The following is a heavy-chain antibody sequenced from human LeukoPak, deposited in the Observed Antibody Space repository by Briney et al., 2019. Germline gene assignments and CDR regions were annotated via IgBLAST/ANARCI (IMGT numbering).Heavy chain of an antibody. D-gene: IGHD4-17*01. V-gene: IGHV4-38-2*02. CDR1: GYSISSGYY. J-gene: IGHJ5*02. CDR3: ARQGYGDNWFDP. Sequence: PSETLSLTCTVSGYSISSGYYWGWIRQPPGKGLEWIGSIYYSGSTYYNPSLKSRVTISVDSSKNQFSLQLSSVTAADTAVYYCARQGYGDNWFDPWGQGTLVTVSS. CDR2: IYYSGST.